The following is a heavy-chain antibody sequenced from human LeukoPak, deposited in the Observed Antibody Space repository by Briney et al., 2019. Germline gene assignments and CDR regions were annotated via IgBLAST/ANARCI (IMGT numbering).Heavy chain of an antibody. CDR3: ARDLSANTERDSGYYYYMDV. CDR2: IYTSGST. D-gene: IGHD4/OR15-4a*01. Sequence: SQTLSLTCTVSGGSISSGSYYWSWIRQPAGKGLEWIGRIYTSGSTNYNPSLKSRVTISVDTSKNQFSLKLSSVTAADTAVYYCARDLSANTERDSGYYYYMDVWGKGTTVTISS. V-gene: IGHV4-61*02. CDR1: GGSISSGSYY. J-gene: IGHJ6*03.